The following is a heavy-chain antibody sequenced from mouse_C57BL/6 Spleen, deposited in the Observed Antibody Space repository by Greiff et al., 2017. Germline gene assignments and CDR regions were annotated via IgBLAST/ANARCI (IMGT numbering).Heavy chain of an antibody. CDR1: GYTFTSYW. Sequence: VQLQQPGAELVRPGSSVKLSCKASGYTFTSYWMDWVKQRPGQGLEWIGNIYPSDSETHYNQKFKDKATLPVDKSSSTAYMQLSSLTSEDSAVYYCARGGTTVVAPYAMDYWGQGTSVTVSS. V-gene: IGHV1-61*01. D-gene: IGHD1-1*01. CDR2: IYPSDSET. CDR3: ARGGTTVVAPYAMDY. J-gene: IGHJ4*01.